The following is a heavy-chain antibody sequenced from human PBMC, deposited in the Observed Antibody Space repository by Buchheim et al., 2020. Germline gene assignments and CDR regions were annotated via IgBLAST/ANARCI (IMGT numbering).Heavy chain of an antibody. Sequence: EVQLVESGGGLVQPGGSLRLSCAASGFTFSSYEMNWVRQAPGKGLEWVSYISSSGSTIYYADSVKGRFTISRDNAKNYLYLQMNSLRAEDTAVYYCARGLRYFDWLYHGPFDYWGQGTL. CDR3: ARGLRYFDWLYHGPFDY. D-gene: IGHD3-9*01. V-gene: IGHV3-48*03. J-gene: IGHJ4*02. CDR2: ISSSGSTI. CDR1: GFTFSSYE.